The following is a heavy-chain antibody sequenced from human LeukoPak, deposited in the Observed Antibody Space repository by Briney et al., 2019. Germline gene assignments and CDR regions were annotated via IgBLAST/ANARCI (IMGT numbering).Heavy chain of an antibody. D-gene: IGHD3-9*01. Sequence: SETLSLTCTVSGGSISSSSYYWGWIRQPPGKGLEWIGSIYYSGSTYYNPSLKSRVTISVDTSKSQFSLKLSSVTAADTAVYYCARLVRYFDSSVGLFDYWGQGTLVTVSS. J-gene: IGHJ4*02. CDR2: IYYSGST. V-gene: IGHV4-39*01. CDR1: GGSISSSSYY. CDR3: ARLVRYFDSSVGLFDY.